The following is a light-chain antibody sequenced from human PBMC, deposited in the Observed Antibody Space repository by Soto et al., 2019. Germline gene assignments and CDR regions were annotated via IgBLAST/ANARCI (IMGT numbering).Light chain of an antibody. CDR1: SSDIGGYNY. J-gene: IGLJ2*01. CDR2: EVV. V-gene: IGLV2-14*01. Sequence: QSVLTQPASVSGSPGQSITISCTGTSSDIGGYNYVSWYQQHPGKDPKLMIYEVVNRPSGLSYRFSGSKSGNTASLTISGLQAEDEADYYCSSYTSSSTVVFGGGTKLTVL. CDR3: SSYTSSSTVV.